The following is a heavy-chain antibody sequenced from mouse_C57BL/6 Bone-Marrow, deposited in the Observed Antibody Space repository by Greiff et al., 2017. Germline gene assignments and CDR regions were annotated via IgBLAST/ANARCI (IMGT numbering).Heavy chain of an antibody. CDR1: GFTFSSSA. V-gene: IGHV5-4*03. CDR3: ARKEPLWLRFAMDY. J-gene: IGHJ4*01. Sequence: EVKLVESGGGLVKPGGSLKLSCAASGFTFSSSAMSWVRQTPEKRLEWVATISDGGSYTYYPDNVKGRFTISTDNAKNNLYLQMSHLKSEDTAMYYCARKEPLWLRFAMDYWGQGASVTVSS. D-gene: IGHD6-1*01. CDR2: ISDGGSYT.